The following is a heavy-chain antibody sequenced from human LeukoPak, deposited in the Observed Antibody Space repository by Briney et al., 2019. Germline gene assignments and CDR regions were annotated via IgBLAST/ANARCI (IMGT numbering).Heavy chain of an antibody. CDR2: INPSGGST. D-gene: IGHD3-22*01. Sequence: ASVKVSCKASGYTFTSYDMHWVRQAPGEGLEWMGIINPSGGSTSYAQKFQGRVTMTRDTSTSTVYMELSSLRSEDTAVYYCARSVNYDSSGYYLPYFDYWGQGTLVTVSS. CDR3: ARSVNYDSSGYYLPYFDY. CDR1: GYTFTSYD. J-gene: IGHJ4*02. V-gene: IGHV1-46*01.